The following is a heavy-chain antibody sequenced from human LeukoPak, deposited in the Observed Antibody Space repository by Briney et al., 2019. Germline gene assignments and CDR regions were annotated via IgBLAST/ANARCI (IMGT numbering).Heavy chain of an antibody. CDR3: AKNRDSSDYPRDFDF. J-gene: IGHJ4*02. V-gene: IGHV3-30*02. Sequence: GGSLRLSCAAFGFTFSSYGMHWVRQTPGKGLEWVAFIRHDGSYQQYADSVKGRFTVSRDNSKDMVYLQMNSLGTEDTAVYYCAKNRDSSDYPRDFDFWGQGTLVTVSS. CDR1: GFTFSSYG. CDR2: IRHDGSYQ. D-gene: IGHD3-22*01.